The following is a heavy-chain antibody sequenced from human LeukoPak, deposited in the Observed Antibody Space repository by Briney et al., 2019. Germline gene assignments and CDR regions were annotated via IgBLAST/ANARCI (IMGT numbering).Heavy chain of an antibody. D-gene: IGHD3-10*01. CDR3: AKDDSPFSDYMDV. CDR1: GFPFSTYW. J-gene: IGHJ6*03. Sequence: GGSLRLSCAAPGFPFSTYWMSWVRQAPGKGLEWVANINQDGTETYYVDSVKGRFTISRDYAKNSLYLQMNSLRVEDTAVYFCAKDDSPFSDYMDVWGKGTTVTISS. V-gene: IGHV3-7*01. CDR2: INQDGTET.